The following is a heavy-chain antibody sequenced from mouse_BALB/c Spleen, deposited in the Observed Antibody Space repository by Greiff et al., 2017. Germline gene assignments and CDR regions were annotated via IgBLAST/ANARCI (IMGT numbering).Heavy chain of an antibody. V-gene: IGHV1-15*01. CDR2: IDPETGGT. D-gene: IGHD1-1*01. Sequence: QVHVKQSGAELVRPGASVTLSCKASGYTFTDYEMHWVKQTPVHGLEWIGAIDPETGGTAYNQKFKGKATLTADKSSSTAYMELRSLTSEDSAVYYCTRDYYGSSYGAYWGQGTLVTVSA. CDR1: GYTFTDYE. CDR3: TRDYYGSSYGAY. J-gene: IGHJ3*01.